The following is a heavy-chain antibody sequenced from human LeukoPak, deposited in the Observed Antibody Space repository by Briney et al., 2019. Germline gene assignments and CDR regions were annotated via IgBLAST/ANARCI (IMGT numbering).Heavy chain of an antibody. D-gene: IGHD2-2*02. V-gene: IGHV3-48*04. CDR3: ARVYAVVPAAIPGNYGMDV. Sequence: GGSLRLSCAASGSTFSSYSMNWVRQAPGKGLEWVSYISSSGSTIYYADSVKGRFTISRDNAKNSLYLQMNSLRAEDTAVYYCARVYAVVPAAIPGNYGMDVWGQGTTVTVSS. CDR2: ISSSGSTI. CDR1: GSTFSSYS. J-gene: IGHJ6*02.